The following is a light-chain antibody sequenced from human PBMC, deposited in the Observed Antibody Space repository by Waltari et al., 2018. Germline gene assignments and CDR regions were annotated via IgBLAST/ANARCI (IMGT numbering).Light chain of an antibody. CDR3: SSYADGDDVV. CDR2: EVS. V-gene: IGLV2-8*01. J-gene: IGLJ2*01. CDR1: SSDVGRSNY. Sequence: QSALTQPPSASGSPGQSVTISCTGTSSDVGRSNYVSWYQQHPGKAPRLMIYEVSKRPSRVPARRSGSRAGNTASLTIAGGQAEDVADYYCSSYADGDDVVFGGGTNLTV.